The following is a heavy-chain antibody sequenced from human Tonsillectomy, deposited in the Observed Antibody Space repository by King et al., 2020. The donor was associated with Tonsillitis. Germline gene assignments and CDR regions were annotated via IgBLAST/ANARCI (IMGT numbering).Heavy chain of an antibody. D-gene: IGHD3-10*01. Sequence: VQLTQWGAGLLKPSETLSLTCAVYGGSFSGYYWSWIRQPPGKGLEWIGEINHSGSTNYNPSLKSRVTISVDTSKNQFSLKLSSVTAADTAVYYCARRAYYYGSGSRDFDYWGQGTLVTVSS. CDR2: INHSGST. CDR3: ARRAYYYGSGSRDFDY. CDR1: GGSFSGYY. V-gene: IGHV4-34*01. J-gene: IGHJ4*02.